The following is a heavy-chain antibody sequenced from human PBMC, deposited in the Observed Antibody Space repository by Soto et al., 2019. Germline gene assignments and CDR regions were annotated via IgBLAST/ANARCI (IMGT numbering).Heavy chain of an antibody. CDR1: GGTFSSYA. CDR2: IIPIFGTA. CDR3: ARVPAARNWFDP. D-gene: IGHD2-2*01. V-gene: IGHV1-69*13. Sequence: SVKVSCKASGGTFSSYAISWVRQAPGQGLEWMGGIIPIFGTANYAQKFQGRVTITADESTSTAYMELSSLRSEDTAVYYCARVPAARNWFDPWGQGTLVTVSS. J-gene: IGHJ5*02.